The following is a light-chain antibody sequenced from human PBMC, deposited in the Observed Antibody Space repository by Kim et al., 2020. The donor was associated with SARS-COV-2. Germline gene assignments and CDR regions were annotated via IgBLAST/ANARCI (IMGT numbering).Light chain of an antibody. CDR2: KDC. CDR3: YSAADNKVV. J-gene: IGLJ2*01. CDR1: VLAKKY. V-gene: IGLV3-27*01. Sequence: SYELTQPSSVSVSPGQTARITCSGDVLAKKYARWFQQKQGQAPALVIYKDCERTKGISERFSGFRSGNIATLTIHGVQVEDEDDNYCYSAADNKVV.